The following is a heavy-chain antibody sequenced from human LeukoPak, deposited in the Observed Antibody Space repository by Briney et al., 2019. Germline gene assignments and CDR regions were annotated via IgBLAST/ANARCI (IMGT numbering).Heavy chain of an antibody. D-gene: IGHD3-10*01. CDR1: GFTFSNYW. CDR2: IKQDGSET. CDR3: ARDLWFGEPLFDY. Sequence: GGSLRLSCAASGFTFSNYWMSWVRQAPGKGLEWVANIKQDGSETYYVDTVKGRFTISRDNAKNSLYLQLNSLRAEDTAVYYCARDLWFGEPLFDYWGQGTLVTVSS. V-gene: IGHV3-7*01. J-gene: IGHJ4*02.